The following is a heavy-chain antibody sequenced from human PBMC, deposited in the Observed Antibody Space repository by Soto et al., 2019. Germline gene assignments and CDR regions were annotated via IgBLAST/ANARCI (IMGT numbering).Heavy chain of an antibody. CDR1: GFSLSTSGVG. CDR2: IYWDDDK. Sequence: SGPTLVNPTQTLTLTCTFSGFSLSTSGVGVGWIRQPPGKALEWLALIYWDDDKRYSPSLKSRLTITKDTSKNQVVLTMTNMDPVDTATYYCADSGIGVAGYYYDSSGYYYNWFDPRGHRTLVTVSS. CDR3: ADSGIGVAGYYYDSSGYYYNWFDP. J-gene: IGHJ5*02. V-gene: IGHV2-5*02. D-gene: IGHD3-22*01.